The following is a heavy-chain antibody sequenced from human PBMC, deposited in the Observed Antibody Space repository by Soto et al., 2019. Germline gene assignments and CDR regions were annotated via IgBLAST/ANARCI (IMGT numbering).Heavy chain of an antibody. Sequence: AAVKVSCKACGCTFTRYAVQWVRQSRGQRLEWMGWIVVGSGNTNYAQKLQERVTITRDMSTSTAYMELSSLRSEDTAVYYCAADYSSGWYHPYYYYYAMDVWGQGTMVTVSS. CDR1: GCTFTRYA. CDR3: AADYSSGWYHPYYYYYAMDV. D-gene: IGHD6-19*01. J-gene: IGHJ6*02. CDR2: IVVGSGNT. V-gene: IGHV1-58*01.